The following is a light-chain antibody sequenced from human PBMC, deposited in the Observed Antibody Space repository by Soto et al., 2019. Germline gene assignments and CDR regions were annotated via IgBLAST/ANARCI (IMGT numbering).Light chain of an antibody. CDR2: AAS. CDR3: QQSYSTLRT. Sequence: DIQMTQAPSSLSASVGDRVTVTCRASQSIRSYLNWYQQKPGKAPNLLIYAASSLQSGVPSRFSGSGSGTDFTLTISSLQPEDFATYYCQQSYSTLRTFGQGTKVDI. J-gene: IGKJ1*01. V-gene: IGKV1-39*01. CDR1: QSIRSY.